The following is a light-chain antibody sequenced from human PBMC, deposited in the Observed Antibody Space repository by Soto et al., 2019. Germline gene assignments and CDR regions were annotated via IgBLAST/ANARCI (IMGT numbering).Light chain of an antibody. Sequence: EIVLTQSPGTLSLSPGERATLSCRASQTVTTSYLAWYQQKPGQAPRLLIYGASSRATGIADRFSGSGSGTDFTLTISRLEPEDFALYYCQQYGSSTWTFGQGTKVEIK. CDR3: QQYGSSTWT. CDR1: QTVTTSY. V-gene: IGKV3-20*01. CDR2: GAS. J-gene: IGKJ1*01.